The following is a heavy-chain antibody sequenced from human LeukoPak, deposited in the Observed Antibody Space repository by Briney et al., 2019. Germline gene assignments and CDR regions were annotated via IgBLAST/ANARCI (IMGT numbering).Heavy chain of an antibody. CDR2: ISWNGGSI. D-gene: IGHD3-22*01. V-gene: IGHV3-9*01. Sequence: GGSLRLSCAASGFTFNDYAMHWVRQAPGKGLEWVSGISWNGGSIGYADSVKGRFTISRDNAKNSLYLQMNSLRAEDTALYYCARPLGYDSSGSPQYFDLWGRGTLVTVPS. CDR3: ARPLGYDSSGSPQYFDL. CDR1: GFTFNDYA. J-gene: IGHJ2*01.